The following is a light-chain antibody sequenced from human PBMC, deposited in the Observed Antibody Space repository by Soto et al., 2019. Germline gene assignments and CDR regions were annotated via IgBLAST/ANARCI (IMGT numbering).Light chain of an antibody. J-gene: IGKJ1*01. CDR3: QQYGSSPWM. V-gene: IGKV3-20*01. CDR1: QSISSGY. Sequence: EVVLTQSPGTLSLSPGERATLSCRASQSISSGYLAWYQQKPGQAPRLLIYGASSRATGIPDRFSGSGSGTDFTLTISRLEPEDIAVFYCQQYGSSPWMFGQGTKVDI. CDR2: GAS.